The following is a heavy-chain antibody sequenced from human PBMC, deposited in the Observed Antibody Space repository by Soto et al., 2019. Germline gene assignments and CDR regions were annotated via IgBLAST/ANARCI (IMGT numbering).Heavy chain of an antibody. J-gene: IGHJ6*03. Sequence: SETLSLTCAVSSGSISSSNWWSWVRQPPGKGLEWIGEIYHSGSTNYNPSLKSRVTISVDKSKNQFSLKLSSVTAADTAVYYCARAGYCSRRCYYYYMDVWGKGTTVTVSS. CDR2: IYHSGST. CDR3: ARAGYCSRRCYYYYMDV. D-gene: IGHD2-2*01. CDR1: SGSISSSNW. V-gene: IGHV4-4*02.